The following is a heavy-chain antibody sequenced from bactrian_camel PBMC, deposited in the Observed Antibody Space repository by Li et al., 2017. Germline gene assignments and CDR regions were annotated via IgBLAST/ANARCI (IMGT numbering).Heavy chain of an antibody. CDR2: VYSGGGSA. J-gene: IGHJ4*01. CDR1: GYIPGSHC. CDR3: AAVFRTVVAGCTFYDYTY. V-gene: IGHV3S40*01. D-gene: IGHD6*01. Sequence: VQLVESGGGSVQAGGSLKLSCATSGYIPGSHCMAWFRQPPGQEREGVGGVYSGGGSAYYADSVKDRFTVSRDNAENTVTLQMNSLTPDDSAMYYCAAVFRTVVAGCTFYDYTYWGRGTQVTVS.